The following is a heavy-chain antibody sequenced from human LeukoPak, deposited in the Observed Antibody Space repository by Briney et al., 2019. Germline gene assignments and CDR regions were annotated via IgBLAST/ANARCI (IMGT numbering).Heavy chain of an antibody. V-gene: IGHV4-34*01. CDR1: GGSFSGYH. CDR2: INHRGST. J-gene: IGHJ4*02. CDR3: VRGNYDYFDY. Sequence: PSETLSLTCAVYGGSFSGYHWSWIRQPPGKGLEWVGEINHRGSTNYNPSLKSRVTISVDTSKNQFSLKLSSVTAADTAVYYCVRGNYDYFDYWGQGTLVTVSS. D-gene: IGHD1-7*01.